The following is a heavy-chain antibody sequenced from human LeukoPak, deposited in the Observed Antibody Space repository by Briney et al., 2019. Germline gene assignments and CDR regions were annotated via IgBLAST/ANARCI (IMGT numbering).Heavy chain of an antibody. CDR3: ARQRRYSSGWFSYFDY. CDR1: SFSNYE. V-gene: IGHV4-39*01. D-gene: IGHD6-19*01. J-gene: IGHJ4*02. Sequence: SFSNYELNWIRQPPGKGLEWIGNIFYRGSTYYNPSLRGRVTISVDTSKNQFSLKLSSVTAADTAMYYCARQRRYSSGWFSYFDYWGQGTLVTVSS. CDR2: IFYRGST.